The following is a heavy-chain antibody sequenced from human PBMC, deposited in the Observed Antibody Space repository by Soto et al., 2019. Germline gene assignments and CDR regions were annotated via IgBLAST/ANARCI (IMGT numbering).Heavy chain of an antibody. J-gene: IGHJ6*02. CDR3: AIFLPTVASSSPYYHSAMDV. Sequence: QVQVQESGPGVVKPSQTLSLTCTVSGGSINSGDSSWTWIRQPPGKGLEWIGNIYSGGSTYYNPSLKSRLTISMDTSKNQFSLKLTSVTAADTAVYYCAIFLPTVASSSPYYHSAMDVWGQGTTVTVSS. CDR1: GGSINSGDSS. D-gene: IGHD4-17*01. CDR2: IYSGGST. V-gene: IGHV4-30-4*01.